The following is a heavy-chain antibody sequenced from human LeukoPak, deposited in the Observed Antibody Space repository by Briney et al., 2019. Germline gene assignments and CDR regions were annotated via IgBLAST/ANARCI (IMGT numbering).Heavy chain of an antibody. D-gene: IGHD3-10*01. CDR3: TRDALFGSGRTHLDF. CDR2: IKHDGSEA. V-gene: IGHV3-7*04. J-gene: IGHJ4*02. CDR1: GFTFSDYY. Sequence: PGGSLRLSCAASGFTFSDYYMSWVRQAPGKGLEWVANIKHDGSEAHYVDSVKGRFTISRDNAKNSLSLQMNSLNVDDTGVYFCTRDALFGSGRTHLDFWSQGTLVSVSS.